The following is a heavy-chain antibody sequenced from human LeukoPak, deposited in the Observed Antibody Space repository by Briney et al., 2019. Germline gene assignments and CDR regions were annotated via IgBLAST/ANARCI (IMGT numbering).Heavy chain of an antibody. CDR2: VNPSGGST. CDR1: GYTVTSYY. Sequence: ASEKVSCKASGYTVTSYYIHWVRQAPGQGLEWMGIVNPSGGSTSYAQKFQGRGTMTRVTSTSTVYMELSSLRSEHPAVYYCARGGSSSSPFFDYWRQGTLVSVFS. V-gene: IGHV1-46*01. D-gene: IGHD6-13*01. CDR3: ARGGSSSSPFFDY. J-gene: IGHJ4*02.